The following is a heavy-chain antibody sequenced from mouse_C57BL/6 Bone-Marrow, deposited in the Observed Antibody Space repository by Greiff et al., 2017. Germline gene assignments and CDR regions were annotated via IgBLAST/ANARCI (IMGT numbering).Heavy chain of an antibody. CDR3: SILYVSSLAWFAY. J-gene: IGHJ3*01. D-gene: IGHD1-1*01. V-gene: IGHV1-74*01. CDR1: GYTFTSYW. CDR2: IHPSDSDT. Sequence: QLQLQQPGAELVKPGASVKVSCKASGYTFTSYWMHWVKQRPGQGLEWIGRIHPSDSDTNYNQKFKGKATLTVDKSSSTAYMQLSSLTSEDSAVYYGSILYVSSLAWFAYWGQGTLVTVSA.